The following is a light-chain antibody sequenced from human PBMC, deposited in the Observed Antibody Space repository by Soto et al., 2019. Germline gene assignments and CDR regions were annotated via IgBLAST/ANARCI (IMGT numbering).Light chain of an antibody. J-gene: IGKJ2*01. CDR3: QQYGSSPRVYT. V-gene: IGKV3-20*01. CDR2: GAS. Sequence: EIVLTQSPGTLSLSPGERATLSCRANQSVSSSYLAWYQQKPGQAPRLLIYGASSRATGIPDRFSGSGSGTDFTLTISRLEPEDFAVYYCQQYGSSPRVYTFGQGTKLEIK. CDR1: QSVSSSY.